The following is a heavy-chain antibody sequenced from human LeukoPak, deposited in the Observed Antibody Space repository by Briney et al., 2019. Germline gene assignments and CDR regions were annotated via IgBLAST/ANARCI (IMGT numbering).Heavy chain of an antibody. V-gene: IGHV4-34*01. D-gene: IGHD6-13*01. Sequence: PPETLSLTCAVYGGSFSGYYWSWIRQPPGKRLEWIGEINHSGSTNYNPSLKSRVTISVDTSKNQFSLKLSSVTAADTAVYYCARPGFSSSWPTPFDYWGQGTLVAVSS. CDR2: INHSGST. J-gene: IGHJ4*02. CDR1: GGSFSGYY. CDR3: ARPGFSSSWPTPFDY.